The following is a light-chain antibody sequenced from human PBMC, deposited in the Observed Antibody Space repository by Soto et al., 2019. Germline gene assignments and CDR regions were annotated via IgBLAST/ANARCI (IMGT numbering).Light chain of an antibody. CDR2: EAR. CDR1: TNDIGGYNY. Sequence: QSALTQPASVSGSPGQSITISCSGTTNDIGGYNYVSWYQQHPGKVARVIIYEARNRPSGVSNRFSGAKSGNTASLTISGRQAEDEAEDYCRSYTSSATLVVGGGTKLTVL. V-gene: IGLV2-14*01. J-gene: IGLJ3*02. CDR3: RSYTSSATLV.